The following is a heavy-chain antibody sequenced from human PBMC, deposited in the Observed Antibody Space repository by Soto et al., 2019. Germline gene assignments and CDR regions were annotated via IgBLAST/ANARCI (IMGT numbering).Heavy chain of an antibody. V-gene: IGHV3-23*01. D-gene: IGHD3-10*01. Sequence: GGSLRLSCAASGFTFSSYAMSWVRQAPGEGLEWVSAISGSGGSTYYADSVKGRFTISRDNSKNTLYLQMNSLRAEDTAVYYCANDYSGSGSQYPYYFDYWGQGTLVTVSS. CDR1: GFTFSSYA. CDR2: ISGSGGST. J-gene: IGHJ4*02. CDR3: ANDYSGSGSQYPYYFDY.